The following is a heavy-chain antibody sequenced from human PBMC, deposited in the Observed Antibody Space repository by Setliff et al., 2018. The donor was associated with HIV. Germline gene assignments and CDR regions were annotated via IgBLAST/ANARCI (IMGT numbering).Heavy chain of an antibody. D-gene: IGHD6-19*01. CDR3: ARARLQGTVPAVGPRDNCLDP. V-gene: IGHV1-18*01. CDR1: GYNFINYG. J-gene: IGHJ5*02. Sequence: ASVKVSCKASGYNFINYGISWVRQAPGQGLEWMGWISAYNGNTDYAPRLLGRVTMTTDTFTSTAYMELRSLSSDDTAVYYCARARLQGTVPAVGPRDNCLDPWGQGTRVTVSS. CDR2: ISAYNGNT.